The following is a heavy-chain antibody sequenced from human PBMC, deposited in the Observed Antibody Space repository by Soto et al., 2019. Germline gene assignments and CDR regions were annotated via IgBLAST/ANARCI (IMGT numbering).Heavy chain of an antibody. CDR1: GFTFSSYG. CDR2: ISYDGSDK. D-gene: IGHD6-13*01. CDR3: GAGQYFSDY. V-gene: IGHV3-30*03. Sequence: QVQLVESGGGVVQPGRSLRLSCAASGFTFSSYGMHWVRQAPGKGLEWVALISYDGSDKYYADSVKGRFTISRDNSKNTLYLQMNSLRVEGTAVYYCGAGQYFSDYWGQGTLVTVYS. J-gene: IGHJ4*02.